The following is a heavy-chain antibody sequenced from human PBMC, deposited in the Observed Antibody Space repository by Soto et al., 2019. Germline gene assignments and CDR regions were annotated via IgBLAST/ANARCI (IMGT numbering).Heavy chain of an antibody. J-gene: IGHJ4*02. D-gene: IGHD3-16*02. CDR3: ARDRLRLGELSLIGYFDF. V-gene: IGHV3-30*15. CDR1: GFTFTYYA. CDR2: ISYDGINE. Sequence: QVQLVESGGSVVQPGRSLRLSCEASGFTFTYYAMHWVRQAPAKGLEWVAVISYDGINEYYADSVKGRFTISRDNSKNTLFLQMSSLRVEDTAVYYCARDRLRLGELSLIGYFDFWGQGTLVTVSS.